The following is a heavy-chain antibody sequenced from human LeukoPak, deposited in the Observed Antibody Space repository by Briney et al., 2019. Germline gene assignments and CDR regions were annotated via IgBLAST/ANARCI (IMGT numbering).Heavy chain of an antibody. D-gene: IGHD1-26*01. V-gene: IGHV3-48*03. CDR1: GFTFSSYE. J-gene: IGHJ4*02. CDR3: ARVEWIVGFDY. CDR2: ISSSGSTI. Sequence: GGSLRLSCAASGFTFSSYEMNWVRQAPGKGLEWVSYISSSGSTIYYADSVKGRSTISRDNAKNSLYLQMNSLRAEDTAVYYCARVEWIVGFDYWGQGTLVTVSS.